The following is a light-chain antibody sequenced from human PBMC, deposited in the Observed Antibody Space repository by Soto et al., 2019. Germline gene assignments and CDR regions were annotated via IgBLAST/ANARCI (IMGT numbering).Light chain of an antibody. J-gene: IGKJ1*01. Sequence: EIVMTQSPATLSVSPGERATLSCRANQSISSNLAWYQQKPGQAPRLLIYSASARATGVPARFSGSGSGTEFTLTISSLQSEDFGVYYCQQYNYWWTFGQGTKVDIK. V-gene: IGKV3-15*01. CDR1: QSISSN. CDR3: QQYNYWWT. CDR2: SAS.